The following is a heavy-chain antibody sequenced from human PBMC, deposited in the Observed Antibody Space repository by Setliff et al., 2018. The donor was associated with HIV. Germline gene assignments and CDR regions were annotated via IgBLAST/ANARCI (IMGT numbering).Heavy chain of an antibody. J-gene: IGHJ3*02. Sequence: SETLSLTCTVSGGSMNSGGYYWTWIRQHPGKGLEWIGYIYASGSPDYNPSLESRVTISSDTSKNQFSLKLKSVTGANTAVYYCARVFHSLPTGLNDPFDMWGQGTLVTVSS. CDR3: ARVFHSLPTGLNDPFDM. CDR2: IYASGSP. V-gene: IGHV4-31*03. D-gene: IGHD4-17*01. CDR1: GGSMNSGGYY.